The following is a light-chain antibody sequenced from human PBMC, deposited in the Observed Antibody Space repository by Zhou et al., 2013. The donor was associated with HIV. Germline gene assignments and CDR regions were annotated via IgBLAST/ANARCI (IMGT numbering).Light chain of an antibody. Sequence: DVVMTQSPLSLPVTLGQPASISCRSSQSLLYSDGNTYLNWFQQRPGQSPRRLIYKVSNRDSGVPDRFSGSGSGTDFTLKISKMEAEDVGVYYCMHRLEFPLTIGGGTRLEIK. J-gene: IGKJ4*01. CDR3: MHRLEFPLT. CDR1: QSLLYSDGNTY. CDR2: KVS. V-gene: IGKV2-30*01.